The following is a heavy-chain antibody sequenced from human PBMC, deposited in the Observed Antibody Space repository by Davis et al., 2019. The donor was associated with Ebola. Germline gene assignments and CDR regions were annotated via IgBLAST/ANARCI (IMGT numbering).Heavy chain of an antibody. CDR1: GGSISSYY. Sequence: SETLSLTCTVSGGSISSYYWSWIRQPPGKGLEWIGEINHSGSTNYNPSLKSRVTISVDTSKNQFSLKLSSVTAADTAVYYCARHRPGPYDIWGQGTLVTVFS. J-gene: IGHJ4*02. CDR2: INHSGST. D-gene: IGHD3-22*01. V-gene: IGHV4-34*01. CDR3: ARHRPGPYDI.